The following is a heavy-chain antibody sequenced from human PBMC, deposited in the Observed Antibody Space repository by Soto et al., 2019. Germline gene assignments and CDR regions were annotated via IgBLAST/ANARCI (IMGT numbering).Heavy chain of an antibody. D-gene: IGHD6-13*01. V-gene: IGHV3-23*01. CDR1: GFTFSSYA. CDR2: ISGSGGST. CDR3: AKRPDVAAAGELDY. J-gene: IGHJ4*02. Sequence: PGGSLRLSCAASGFTFSSYAMSWVRQAPGKGLEWVSAISGSGGSTYYADSVKGRFTTSRDNSKNTLYLQMNSLRAEDTAVYYCAKRPDVAAAGELDYWGQGTLVTVSS.